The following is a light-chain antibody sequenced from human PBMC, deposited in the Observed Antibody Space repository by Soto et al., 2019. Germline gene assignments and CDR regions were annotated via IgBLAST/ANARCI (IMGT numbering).Light chain of an antibody. CDR2: DAS. CDR3: QQYSNWPPIT. V-gene: IGKV3-15*01. CDR1: HSVGSN. Sequence: EIVLTQSPATLSVSPGERATLSCRASHSVGSNLAWFRQKPGQAPRLLIYDASTRATGVPARFSGSGSGTDFALTITSLQSEDFAVYYCQQYSNWPPITFGQGSRLEIK. J-gene: IGKJ5*01.